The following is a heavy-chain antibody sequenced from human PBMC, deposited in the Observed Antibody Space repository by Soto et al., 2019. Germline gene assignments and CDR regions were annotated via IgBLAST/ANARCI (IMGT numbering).Heavy chain of an antibody. CDR2: IRRKDYGGTT. J-gene: IGHJ4*02. CDR1: GFTFGDYA. V-gene: IGHV3-49*04. D-gene: IGHD6-13*01. CDR3: TRGIRYSSSPNDC. Sequence: PGGSLRLSCRASGFTFGDYAMNWVRQAPGKGLEWVGFIRRKDYGGTTEYAASVKGRFTISRDDSKSIAYLQMDSLKTEDTAVYYCTRGIRYSSSPNDCWGQGTLVTVSS.